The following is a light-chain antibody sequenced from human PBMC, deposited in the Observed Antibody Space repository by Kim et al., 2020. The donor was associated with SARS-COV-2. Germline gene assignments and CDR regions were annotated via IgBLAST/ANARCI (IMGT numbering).Light chain of an antibody. Sequence: SSELTQDPAVSVALGQTVRIKCQGDSLTNFYASWYQQKPGQAPVEVIYGNHKRPSGIPDRFSGSTSRNTASLTITGAQAEDEADYYCNSRDSSGNHVIFGRGTQLTVL. V-gene: IGLV3-19*01. CDR1: SLTNFY. CDR3: NSRDSSGNHVI. CDR2: GNH. J-gene: IGLJ2*01.